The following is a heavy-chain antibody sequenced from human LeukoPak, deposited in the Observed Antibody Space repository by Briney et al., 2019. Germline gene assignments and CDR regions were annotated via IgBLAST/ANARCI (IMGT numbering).Heavy chain of an antibody. CDR3: AAEVIQYRNWFDP. J-gene: IGHJ5*02. D-gene: IGHD4-11*01. CDR1: GGTFSSYA. Sequence: SVKVSCKASGGTFSSYAISWVRQAPGQGLEWMGGIIPIFGTANYAQKFQGRVTITADESTSTAYMELSSLRSEDTAVYYCAAEVIQYRNWFDPWGQGTLVTVSS. V-gene: IGHV1-69*13. CDR2: IIPIFGTA.